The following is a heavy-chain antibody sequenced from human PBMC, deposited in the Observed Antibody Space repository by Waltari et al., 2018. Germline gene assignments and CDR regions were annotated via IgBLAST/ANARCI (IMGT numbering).Heavy chain of an antibody. CDR2: KNEDGTEK. Sequence: EVQLVEPGGGLVQPGGSLKLSCAGSGFPFNNYWINWVRQAPGKGLEWVANKNEDGTEKFYGDSVRGRFTISRDNAKNSLFLQLNSLRAEDTAVYYCARTLREGLVEWYNILGDYYGMDVWGQGTTVTVS. J-gene: IGHJ6*02. CDR1: GFPFNNYW. V-gene: IGHV3-7*01. CDR3: ARTLREGLVEWYNILGDYYGMDV. D-gene: IGHD3-3*01.